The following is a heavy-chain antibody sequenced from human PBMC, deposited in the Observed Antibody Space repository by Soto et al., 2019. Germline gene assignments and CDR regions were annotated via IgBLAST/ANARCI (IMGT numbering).Heavy chain of an antibody. CDR1: GGSISSGGYS. Sequence: QLQLQESGSGLVKPSQTLSLTCAVSGGSISSGGYSWSWIRQPPGKGLEWIGYIYHSGSTYYNPSLKSRVTIAVDRSKNQFSLKLSSVTAADTAVYYCARGKYQLLFEGFDYWGQGTLVTVSS. CDR2: IYHSGST. CDR3: ARGKYQLLFEGFDY. V-gene: IGHV4-30-2*01. D-gene: IGHD2-2*01. J-gene: IGHJ4*02.